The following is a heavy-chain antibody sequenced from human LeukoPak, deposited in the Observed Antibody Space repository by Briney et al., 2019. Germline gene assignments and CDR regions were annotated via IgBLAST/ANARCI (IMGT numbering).Heavy chain of an antibody. D-gene: IGHD6-6*01. J-gene: IGHJ4*02. V-gene: IGHV3-23*01. Sequence: GGSLRLSCTASGFTYSNYAMNWVRQAPGKGLEWVSVISGSGRSTYYADSVKGRFTISRDNAKNTLYLQMNSLRAEDTAVYYCARGLSGYASSLGYWGQGTLVTVSA. CDR2: ISGSGRST. CDR3: ARGLSGYASSLGY. CDR1: GFTYSNYA.